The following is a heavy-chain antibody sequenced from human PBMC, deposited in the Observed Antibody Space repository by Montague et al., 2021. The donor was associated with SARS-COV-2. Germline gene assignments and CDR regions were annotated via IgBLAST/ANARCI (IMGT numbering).Heavy chain of an antibody. J-gene: IGHJ6*02. CDR2: ISSSGRTI. V-gene: IGHV3-48*03. Sequence: SLRLSCAVSDFTFSSYEMNWVRQAPGKGLECVSYISSSGRTIHYADSVKGRFTLSRDNAKNSLSLQMNSLRAEDTAVYYCARESRSRHGMDVWGHGTTVTVSS. CDR1: DFTFSSYE. D-gene: IGHD1-26*01. CDR3: ARESRSRHGMDV.